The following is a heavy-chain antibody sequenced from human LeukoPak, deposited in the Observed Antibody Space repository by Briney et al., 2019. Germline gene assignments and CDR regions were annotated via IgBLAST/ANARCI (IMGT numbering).Heavy chain of an antibody. J-gene: IGHJ4*02. V-gene: IGHV3-30*02. CDR1: GFIFSGSS. CDR2: IRFDATNK. Sequence: GGSLRLSCAASGFIFSGSSMHWVRQAPGKGLEWVCFIRFDATNKYYADSVKGRFTISRDNSNNTLYLQLNNVRTEDTATYFYAKEQYPGYFDFWGQGTLVTVSA. CDR3: AKEQYPGYFDF. D-gene: IGHD1-14*01.